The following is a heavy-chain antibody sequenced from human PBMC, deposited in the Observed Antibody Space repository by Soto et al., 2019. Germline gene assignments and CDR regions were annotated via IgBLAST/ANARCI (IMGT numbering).Heavy chain of an antibody. V-gene: IGHV1-18*04. J-gene: IGHJ6*02. CDR1: GYNFISYG. CDR2: IRPYNGDT. CDR3: ARGGKYCSGGACYGPSETLYYGMDV. D-gene: IGHD2-15*01. Sequence: ASVKVSCKASGYNFISYGVTWVRQAPGQGLEWVGWIRPYNGDTNYGQKFQGRATMTTDTPTSMAYMELRNLRSDDTAVYYCARGGKYCSGGACYGPSETLYYGMDVWGQGTTVTVSS.